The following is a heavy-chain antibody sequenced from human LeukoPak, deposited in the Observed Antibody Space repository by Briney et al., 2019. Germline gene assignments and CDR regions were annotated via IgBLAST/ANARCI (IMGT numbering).Heavy chain of an antibody. V-gene: IGHV3-21*01. J-gene: IGHJ4*02. Sequence: GGSLRLSCAASGFTFSSYSMNWVRQAPGEGLEWVSSISSSSSYIYYADSVKGRFTISRDNAKNSLYLQMNSLRAEDTAVYYCASRGSEYSSSSRLLWGQGTLVTVSS. CDR2: ISSSSSYI. CDR3: ASRGSEYSSSSRLL. CDR1: GFTFSSYS. D-gene: IGHD6-6*01.